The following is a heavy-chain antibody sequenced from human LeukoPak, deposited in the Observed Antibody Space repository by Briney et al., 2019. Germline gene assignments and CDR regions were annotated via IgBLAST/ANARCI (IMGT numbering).Heavy chain of an antibody. CDR3: ARIKSVADAIDI. CDR1: GFTASSNY. CDR2: IYSGGST. Sequence: GGSLRLSCAASGFTASSNYVTWVRQAPGKGLEWVSLIYSGGSTSYADSVRGRFTISRDNSKNTLYLQMNSLRAEDTAVYYCARIKSVADAIDIWGQGTLVTVSS. D-gene: IGHD5/OR15-5a*01. J-gene: IGHJ3*02. V-gene: IGHV3-66*01.